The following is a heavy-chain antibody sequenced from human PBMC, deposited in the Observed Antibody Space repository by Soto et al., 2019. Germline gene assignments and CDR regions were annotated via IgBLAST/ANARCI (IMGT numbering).Heavy chain of an antibody. J-gene: IGHJ6*02. D-gene: IGHD2-2*01. CDR2: ISGSGGST. V-gene: IGHV3-23*01. CDR1: GFTFSSYA. Sequence: GGSLRLSCAASGFTFSSYAMSWVRQAPGKGLEWVSAISGSGGSTYYADSVKGRFTISRDNSKNTLYLQMNSLRAEDTAVYYCAITLVPAAMFFVRNYYYYGMDVWGQGTTVTVSS. CDR3: AITLVPAAMFFVRNYYYYGMDV.